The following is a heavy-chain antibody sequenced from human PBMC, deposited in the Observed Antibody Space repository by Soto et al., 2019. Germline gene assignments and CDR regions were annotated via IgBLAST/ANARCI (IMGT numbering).Heavy chain of an antibody. Sequence: SETLSLTCAVYCGSFSDCYMSWIRQPPGKGLEWIGEVSQGEGTNYSPSLQSRVTISVDTSKSQVSLQLTSVTDADTAVYYCARGSDRAKVGYWGQGTLVTVSS. CDR2: VSQGEGT. CDR1: CGSFSDCY. D-gene: IGHD3-22*01. J-gene: IGHJ4*02. V-gene: IGHV4-34*01. CDR3: ARGSDRAKVGY.